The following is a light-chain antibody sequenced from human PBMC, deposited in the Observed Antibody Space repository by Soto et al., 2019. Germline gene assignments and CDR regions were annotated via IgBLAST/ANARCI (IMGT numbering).Light chain of an antibody. J-gene: IGKJ1*01. Sequence: DIQMTQSPSSLSASVGDRVTITCRASQSISSYLNWYQQKPGKAPNLLIYAASNLQSGVPSRFSGSGSGTDFTLTIISLQPEDFATYYCQQSYSSPRTFGQGTKVDIK. V-gene: IGKV1-39*01. CDR3: QQSYSSPRT. CDR2: AAS. CDR1: QSISSY.